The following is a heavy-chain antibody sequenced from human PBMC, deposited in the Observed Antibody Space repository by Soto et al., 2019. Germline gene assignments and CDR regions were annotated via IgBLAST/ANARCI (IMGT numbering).Heavy chain of an antibody. V-gene: IGHV3-53*01. CDR3: ARERGCSSTSCHPDNWFDP. D-gene: IGHD2-2*01. CDR1: GFTVSSNY. Sequence: GGSLRLSCAASGFTVSSNYMSWVRQAPGKGLEWVSVIYSGGSTYYADSVKGRFTISRDNSKNTLYLQMNSLRAEDTAVYYCARERGCSSTSCHPDNWFDPWGQGTLVTVS. J-gene: IGHJ5*02. CDR2: IYSGGST.